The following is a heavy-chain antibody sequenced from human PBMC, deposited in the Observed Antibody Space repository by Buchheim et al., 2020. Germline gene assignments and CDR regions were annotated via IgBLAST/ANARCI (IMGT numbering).Heavy chain of an antibody. CDR2: ISGSGGST. J-gene: IGHJ5*02. V-gene: IGHV3-23*01. D-gene: IGHD3-9*01. CDR1: GFTFSSYA. CDR3: AKCPDYDILTGYYNSWFDP. Sequence: EVQLLESGGGLVQPGGSLRLSCAASGFTFSSYAMSWVRQAPGKGLEWVSAISGSGGSTYYADSVKGRFTISRDNSKTKLYLQMNSLRAEDTAVYYCAKCPDYDILTGYYNSWFDPWGQGTL.